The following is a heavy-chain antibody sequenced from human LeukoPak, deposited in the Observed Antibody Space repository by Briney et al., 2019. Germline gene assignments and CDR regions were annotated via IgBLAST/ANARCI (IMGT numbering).Heavy chain of an antibody. V-gene: IGHV1-69*05. Sequence: GASVKVSCMASGGTFSSYAISWVRQAPGQGLEWMGGIIPIFGTANYAQKFQGRVTITTDESTSTAYMELSSLRSEDTAVYYCARGAPGIVGATEHTPSFDYWGQGTLVTVSS. J-gene: IGHJ4*02. CDR3: ARGAPGIVGATEHTPSFDY. CDR2: IIPIFGTA. CDR1: GGTFSSYA. D-gene: IGHD1-26*01.